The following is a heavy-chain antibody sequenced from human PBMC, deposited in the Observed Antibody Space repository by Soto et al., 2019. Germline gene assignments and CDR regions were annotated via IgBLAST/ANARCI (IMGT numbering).Heavy chain of an antibody. Sequence: ASVKVSCKAFGYTFTSYYIHWVRQAPGQGLEWMGIINPSGGYTNYAQKLQGRVTMTRDTSTSTVYMDLSSLTSEDTAAYYCARADRTLVTSYSLDVWGQGTTVTVSS. D-gene: IGHD2-21*02. CDR1: GYTFTSYY. V-gene: IGHV1-46*04. CDR2: INPSGGYT. CDR3: ARADRTLVTSYSLDV. J-gene: IGHJ6*02.